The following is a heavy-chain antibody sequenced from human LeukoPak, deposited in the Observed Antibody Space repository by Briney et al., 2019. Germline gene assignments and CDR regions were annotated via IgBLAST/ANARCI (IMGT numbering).Heavy chain of an antibody. Sequence: GGSLRLSCAASGFTVSSNYMSWVRQAPGRGLEWVSAISGSGGSTYYADSVKGRFTISRDNSKNTLYLQMNSLRAEDTAVYYCAKDLKVGSSGWPTPSGYWGQGTLVTVSS. CDR3: AKDLKVGSSGWPTPSGY. V-gene: IGHV3-23*01. CDR2: ISGSGGST. J-gene: IGHJ4*02. CDR1: GFTVSSNY. D-gene: IGHD6-19*01.